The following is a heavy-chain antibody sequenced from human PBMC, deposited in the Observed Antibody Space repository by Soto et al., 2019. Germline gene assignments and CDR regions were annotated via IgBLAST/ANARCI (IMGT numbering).Heavy chain of an antibody. D-gene: IGHD3-22*01. CDR1: GFTFSSYG. V-gene: IGHV3-33*01. Sequence: GGSLRLSCAASGFTFSSYGMHWVRQAPGKGLEWVAVIWYDGSNKYYADTVKGRFTISRDNSKNTLYLQMNSLRAEDTAVYYCATTMNRDYYYYGMDVWGQGTTVTVSS. J-gene: IGHJ6*02. CDR2: IWYDGSNK. CDR3: ATTMNRDYYYYGMDV.